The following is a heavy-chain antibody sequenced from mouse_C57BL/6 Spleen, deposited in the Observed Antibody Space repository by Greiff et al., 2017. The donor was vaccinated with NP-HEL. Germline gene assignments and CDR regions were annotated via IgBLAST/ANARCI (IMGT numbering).Heavy chain of an antibody. J-gene: IGHJ2*01. CDR1: GFHIKDYY. D-gene: IGHD2-1*01. V-gene: IGHV14-2*01. CDR3: ARSGGNYEGYFDY. Sequence: VQLQQSGAELVKPGASVKLSCTASGFHIKDYYMHWVKQRTEQGLEWIGRIDPEDGETKYATKFQGKAPITADTSSNTAYLQLSSLTSEDTAVYYCARSGGNYEGYFDYWGQGTTLTVSS. CDR2: IDPEDGET.